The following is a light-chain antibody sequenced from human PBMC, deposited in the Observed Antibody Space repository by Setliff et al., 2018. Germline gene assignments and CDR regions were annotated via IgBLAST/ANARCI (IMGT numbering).Light chain of an antibody. V-gene: IGLV2-14*03. CDR2: EVS. Sequence: QSVLTQPASVSGSLGQSITISCTGTTDDIGRFNYVALYQQLPGKTPNRIIFEVSHRPSGISDRFSGSKSDNTAFLTISRLQAEDEAHYYCSTHWKNSLLFGGGTKVTVL. J-gene: IGLJ2*01. CDR1: TDDIGRFNY. CDR3: STHWKNSLL.